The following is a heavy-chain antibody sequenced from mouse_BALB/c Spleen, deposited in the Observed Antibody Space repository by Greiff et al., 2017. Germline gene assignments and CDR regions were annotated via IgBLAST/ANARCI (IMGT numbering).Heavy chain of an antibody. CDR3: ARDYYGSRDYFDY. D-gene: IGHD1-1*01. CDR1: GFTFSSYA. CDR2: ISSGGST. V-gene: IGHV5-6-5*01. Sequence: EVQVVESGGGLVKLGGSLKLSCAASGFTFSSYAMSWVRQTPEKRLEWVASISSGGSTYYPDSVKGRFTISRDNARNILYLQMSSLRSEDTAMYYCARDYYGSRDYFDYWGQGTTLTVSS. J-gene: IGHJ2*01.